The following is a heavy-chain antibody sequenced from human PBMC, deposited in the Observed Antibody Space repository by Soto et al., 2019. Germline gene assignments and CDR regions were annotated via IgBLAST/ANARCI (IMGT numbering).Heavy chain of an antibody. CDR2: ISPYNGNT. V-gene: IGHV1-18*01. CDR1: GYTFTSYG. CDR3: AREGREKPWPPNGAY. D-gene: IGHD6-19*01. J-gene: IGHJ4*02. Sequence: QVHLVQSGPEVTKPGASVKVSCTASGYTFTSYGISWVRQAPGQGLEWTGWISPYNGNTNYAQILQGTGTMTTDTSTSTAYMELRSLRSDDTAVYYCAREGREKPWPPNGAYWGQGTLVTVSS.